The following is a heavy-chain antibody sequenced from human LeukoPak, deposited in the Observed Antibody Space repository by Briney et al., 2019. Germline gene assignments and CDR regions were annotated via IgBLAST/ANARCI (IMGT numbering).Heavy chain of an antibody. CDR2: INPNSGGT. Sequence: ASVKVSCKASGYTFTGYYMHWVRQAPGQGREGMGWINPNSGGTNYAQRFQGRVTMTRDTSISTAYMELSRLRSDDTAVYYCARESCGGDCYDFDYWGQGTLVTVSS. J-gene: IGHJ4*02. CDR1: GYTFTGYY. V-gene: IGHV1-2*02. CDR3: ARESCGGDCYDFDY. D-gene: IGHD2-21*02.